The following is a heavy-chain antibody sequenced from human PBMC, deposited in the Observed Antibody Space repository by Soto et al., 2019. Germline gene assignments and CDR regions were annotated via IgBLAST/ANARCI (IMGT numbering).Heavy chain of an antibody. D-gene: IGHD2-15*01. Sequence: ASVKVSCKASGYTFTSYGISWVRQAPGQGLEWMGWISAYNGNTNYAQKLQGRVTMTTDTSTSTAYMELRSLRSDDTAVYYCARFSAWPAWSGSDRDVDYYGMDVWGQGTTVTVSS. V-gene: IGHV1-18*01. J-gene: IGHJ6*02. CDR1: GYTFTSYG. CDR2: ISAYNGNT. CDR3: ARFSAWPAWSGSDRDVDYYGMDV.